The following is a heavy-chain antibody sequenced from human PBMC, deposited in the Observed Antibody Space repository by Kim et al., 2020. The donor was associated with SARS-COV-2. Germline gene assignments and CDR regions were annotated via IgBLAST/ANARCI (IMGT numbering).Heavy chain of an antibody. J-gene: IGHJ2*01. V-gene: IGHV3-21*01. D-gene: IGHD4-17*01. CDR2: ISSSSSYI. Sequence: GGSLRLSCAASGFTFSSYSMNWVRQAPGKGLECVSSISSSSSYIYYADSVKGRFTISRDNAKNSLYLQMNSLRAEDTAVYYCARKTTVTIDWYFDLWGRGTLVTVSS. CDR1: GFTFSSYS. CDR3: ARKTTVTIDWYFDL.